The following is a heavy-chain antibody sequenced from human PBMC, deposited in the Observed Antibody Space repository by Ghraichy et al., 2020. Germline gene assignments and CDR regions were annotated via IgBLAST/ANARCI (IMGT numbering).Heavy chain of an antibody. CDR1: GGSFSGYY. J-gene: IGHJ4*02. V-gene: IGHV4-34*01. CDR3: ARRGYCTNGVCYRPFDY. CDR2: INHSGST. D-gene: IGHD2-8*01. Sequence: SQTLSLTCAVYGGSFSGYYWSWIRQPPGKGLEWIGEINHSGSTNYNPSLKSRVTISVDTSKNQFSLKLSFVTAADTAVYYCARRGYCTNGVCYRPFDYWGQGTLVTVSS.